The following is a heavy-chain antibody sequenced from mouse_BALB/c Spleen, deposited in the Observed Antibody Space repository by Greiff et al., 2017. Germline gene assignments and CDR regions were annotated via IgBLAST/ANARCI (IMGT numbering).Heavy chain of an antibody. CDR3: TRQQRNPVAY. Sequence: EVKLVESGGGLVQPGGSMKLSCVASGFTFSNYCMNWVRQSPEKGLEWVAEISLKSNNYATHYAESGTVRFTISKDDSNSGVYLHMSNLRADDTGNYCCTRQQRNPVAYWGQGTLVTVSA. V-gene: IGHV6-6*02. CDR1: GFTFSNYC. CDR2: ISLKSNNYAT. J-gene: IGHJ3*01.